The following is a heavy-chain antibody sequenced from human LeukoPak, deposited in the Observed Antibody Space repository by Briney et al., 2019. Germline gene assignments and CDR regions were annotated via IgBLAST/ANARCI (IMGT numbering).Heavy chain of an antibody. CDR3: ARGANYRVDYGDPDCGENVLFDY. J-gene: IGHJ4*02. D-gene: IGHD2-21*02. V-gene: IGHV4-39*07. CDR2: IYYSGST. CDR1: GGSISSSSYY. Sequence: SETLSLTCTVSGGSISSSSYYWGWIRQPPGKGLEWIGSIYYSGSTYYNPSLKSRVTISVDTSKNQFSLKLSSVTAADTAVYYCARGANYRVDYGDPDCGENVLFDYWGQGTLVTVSS.